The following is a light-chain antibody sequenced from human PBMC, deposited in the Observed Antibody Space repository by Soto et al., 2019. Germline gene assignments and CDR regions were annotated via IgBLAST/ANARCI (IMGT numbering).Light chain of an antibody. J-gene: IGKJ4*01. CDR3: QQSYSNLLT. CDR1: QSISSY. V-gene: IGKV1-39*01. Sequence: DIQMTQSPSSLSASVGDRVTITCRASQSISSYLIWYQHKPGEAPKLLIYGASSLYSGVPSRFSGSGSGTEFTLTINSLQPEDFATYYCQQSYSNLLTFGGGTKVEIK. CDR2: GAS.